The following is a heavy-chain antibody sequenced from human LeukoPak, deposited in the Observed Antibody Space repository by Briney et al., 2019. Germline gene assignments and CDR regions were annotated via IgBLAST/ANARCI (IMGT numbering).Heavy chain of an antibody. CDR3: ARGGTFYRRTLLNYFDY. CDR1: GGTFSSYG. Sequence: SVKVSCKASGGTFSSYGISWVRQAPGQGLEWMGGIIPISGTANYAQRFQGRVTFTTDESTSTAYMELTSLRSEDTAVYYCARGGTFYRRTLLNYFDYWGQGSLVTVSS. D-gene: IGHD1-14*01. CDR2: IIPISGTA. J-gene: IGHJ4*02. V-gene: IGHV1-69*05.